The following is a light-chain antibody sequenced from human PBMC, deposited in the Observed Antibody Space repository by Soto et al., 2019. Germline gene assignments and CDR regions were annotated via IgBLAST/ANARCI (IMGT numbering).Light chain of an antibody. Sequence: QSVLTQPASVSGSPGQSITISCTGTISDIGAYNFVSWYQQHPRKAPILMIYHVTDRPSGVSNRFSASKSGNTASLTISGLQAEDEADYYCSSYTTSSTFVFGTGTKLTVL. CDR3: SSYTTSSTFV. CDR1: ISDIGAYNF. J-gene: IGLJ1*01. CDR2: HVT. V-gene: IGLV2-14*01.